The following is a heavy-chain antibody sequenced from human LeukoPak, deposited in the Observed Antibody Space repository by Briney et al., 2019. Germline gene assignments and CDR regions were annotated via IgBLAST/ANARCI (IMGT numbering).Heavy chain of an antibody. Sequence: GGSLQISCKGSGYRFTSYWIGWVRQLPGKGLEWMGIIYPGDSDTRYSPSLQGQVTISADKSISTAYLQWSSLKASDTAMYYCARRGDCSGGSCYNENWFDPWGQGTLVTVSS. CDR1: GYRFTSYW. J-gene: IGHJ5*02. D-gene: IGHD2-15*01. V-gene: IGHV5-51*01. CDR3: ARRGDCSGGSCYNENWFDP. CDR2: IYPGDSDT.